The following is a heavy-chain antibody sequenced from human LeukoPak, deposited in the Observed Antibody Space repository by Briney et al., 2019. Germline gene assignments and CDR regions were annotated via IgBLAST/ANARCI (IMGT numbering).Heavy chain of an antibody. CDR3: TTTGDYGGNSDFDY. D-gene: IGHD4-23*01. Sequence: PGGSLRLSCAASGFTFSNAWMSWVLQAPGKGLEWVGRIKSKTDGGTTDYAAPVKGRFTISRDDSKNTLYLQMNSLKTEDTAVYYCTTTGDYGGNSDFDYWGQGTLVTVSS. J-gene: IGHJ4*02. V-gene: IGHV3-15*01. CDR2: IKSKTDGGTT. CDR1: GFTFSNAW.